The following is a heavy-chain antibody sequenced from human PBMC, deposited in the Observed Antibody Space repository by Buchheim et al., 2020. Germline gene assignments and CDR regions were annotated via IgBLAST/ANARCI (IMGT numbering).Heavy chain of an antibody. CDR2: IKQDGSEK. J-gene: IGHJ2*01. D-gene: IGHD5-18*01. Sequence: EVQLVESGGGLVQPGGSLRLSCAASGFTFSSYWMSWVRQAPGKGLEWVANIKQDGSEKYYVDSVKGRFTISRDNAKNSLYLQMNSLRAEDTAVYYCARLPRSDIQPNWYFDLWGRGTL. CDR3: ARLPRSDIQPNWYFDL. V-gene: IGHV3-7*04. CDR1: GFTFSSYW.